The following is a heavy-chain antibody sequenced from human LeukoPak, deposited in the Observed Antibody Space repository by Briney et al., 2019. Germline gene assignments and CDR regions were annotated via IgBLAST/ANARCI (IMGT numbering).Heavy chain of an antibody. D-gene: IGHD3-10*01. Sequence: PSETLSLTCTVSGGSISSGDYYWSWIRQPPGKGLEWIGYIYYSGSTYYNPSLKSRVTISVDTSKNQFSLKLSSVTAADTAVYYCARDLPSEDLWFGYGTDVWGQGTTVTVSS. CDR3: ARDLPSEDLWFGYGTDV. V-gene: IGHV4-30-4*01. CDR2: IYYSGST. CDR1: GGSISSGDYY. J-gene: IGHJ6*02.